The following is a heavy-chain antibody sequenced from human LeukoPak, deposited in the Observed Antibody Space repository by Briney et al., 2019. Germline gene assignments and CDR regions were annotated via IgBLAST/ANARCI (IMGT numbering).Heavy chain of an antibody. D-gene: IGHD3-22*01. J-gene: IGHJ3*02. V-gene: IGHV3-23*01. Sequence: GGSLRLSCAASGFTFSSYAMSWVRQAPGKGLEWVSAISGSGGSTYYADSVKGRFTISRDNSKNTLYLQMNSLRAEDSAVYYCAKAYSMIVVVRLPYDAFDIWGQGAMVTVSS. CDR2: ISGSGGST. CDR3: AKAYSMIVVVRLPYDAFDI. CDR1: GFTFSSYA.